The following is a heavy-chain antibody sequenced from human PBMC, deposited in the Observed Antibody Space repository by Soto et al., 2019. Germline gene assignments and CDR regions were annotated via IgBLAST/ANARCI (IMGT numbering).Heavy chain of an antibody. V-gene: IGHV4-34*01. J-gene: IGHJ4*02. CDR2: INDSGST. Sequence: QVQLQQWGAGLLKPSETLSLTYAVYGGPFSGYYWIWIRQPPGKGLEWIGEINDSGSTNYNPSLNSRVTISVETSKTQFSLKLSSVTAADTAVYYCARSRFRGGYNLWGQGNLVTVSS. CDR3: ARSRFRGGYNL. D-gene: IGHD5-12*01. CDR1: GGPFSGYY.